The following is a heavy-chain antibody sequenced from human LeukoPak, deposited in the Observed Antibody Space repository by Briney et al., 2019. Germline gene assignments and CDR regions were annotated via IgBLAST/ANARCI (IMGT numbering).Heavy chain of an antibody. V-gene: IGHV3-48*02. CDR2: INHNAEMI. D-gene: IGHD3-9*01. Sequence: GSLRLSCEGSGFPFGSYVMSWVRQAPGKGLEWIAYINHNAEMIFYPDSVKGRFTISRDNPKKSLYLQMNALRYEDTAIYYCARDHDWAFDLWGQGTLVTVSS. J-gene: IGHJ4*02. CDR3: ARDHDWAFDL. CDR1: GFPFGSYV.